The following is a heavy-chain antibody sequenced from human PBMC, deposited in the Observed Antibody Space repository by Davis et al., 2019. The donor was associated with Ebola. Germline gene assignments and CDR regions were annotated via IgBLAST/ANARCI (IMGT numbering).Heavy chain of an antibody. Sequence: GESLKIPCAAPGFTFNIYAMSWVRQAPGKGLEWVSAISGSGGSTYYADSAKGRFTISRDNAKNSLFLQMNSLRAEDTAVYYCARDRPLDFFFGDYYGMDVWGQGTTVTVSS. CDR1: GFTFNIYA. D-gene: IGHD3-16*01. V-gene: IGHV3-23*01. CDR2: ISGSGGST. CDR3: ARDRPLDFFFGDYYGMDV. J-gene: IGHJ6*02.